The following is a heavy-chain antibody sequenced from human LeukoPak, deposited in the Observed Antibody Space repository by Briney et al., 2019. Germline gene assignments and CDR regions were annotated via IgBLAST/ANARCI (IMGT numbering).Heavy chain of an antibody. CDR3: ARDSISGSYVHFDD. D-gene: IGHD1-26*01. CDR1: GYTFTSYG. J-gene: IGHJ4*02. Sequence: ASVKVSCKASGYTFTSYGISWVRQAPGQGLEWMGWINTNTGTPTYAQGFTGRFVFSLDTSVNTAYLQISSLKAEDTAVYYCARDSISGSYVHFDDWGQGTLVTVSS. CDR2: INTNTGTP. V-gene: IGHV7-4-1*02.